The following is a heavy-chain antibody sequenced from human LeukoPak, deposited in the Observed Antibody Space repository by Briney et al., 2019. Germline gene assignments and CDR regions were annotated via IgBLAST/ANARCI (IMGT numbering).Heavy chain of an antibody. J-gene: IGHJ4*02. CDR1: GYRYTSYW. CDR3: ARPSYGGNSNFDY. CDR2: IYPGDSDT. D-gene: IGHD4-23*01. Sequence: GESLKISCKGSGYRYTSYWIAWVRQMPGKGLEWMGIIYPGDSDTRYSPPFQGQVTISADKSISTAYLQWGSLKASDTAMYYCARPSYGGNSNFDYWGQGTLVTVSS. V-gene: IGHV5-51*01.